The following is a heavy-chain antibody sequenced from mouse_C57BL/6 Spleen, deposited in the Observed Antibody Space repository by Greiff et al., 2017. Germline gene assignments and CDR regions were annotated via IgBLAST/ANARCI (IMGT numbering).Heavy chain of an antibody. Sequence: EVHLVESGGDLVKPGGSLKLSCAASGFTFSSYGMSWVRQTPDRRLEWVATISSGGSYTYYPESVKGRFTISRDNAKNTLYLQMSSLKSEDTAMYYCARRVTTAYFDVWGTGTTVTVSS. J-gene: IGHJ1*03. V-gene: IGHV5-6*01. CDR2: ISSGGSYT. CDR1: GFTFSSYG. D-gene: IGHD1-2*01. CDR3: ARRVTTAYFDV.